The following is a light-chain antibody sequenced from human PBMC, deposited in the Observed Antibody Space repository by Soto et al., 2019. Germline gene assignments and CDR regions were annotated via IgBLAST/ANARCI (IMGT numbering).Light chain of an antibody. CDR2: DAS. CDR1: QSVGSR. Sequence: VMTQSPATLSVSPGERATLSCRASQSVGSRLAWYQQNPGQAPRLLIYDASTRATGIPARFSGSWSGTEFTLTISSLQSEDFAVYYCQQYYDWYTFGQGTKL. J-gene: IGKJ2*01. CDR3: QQYYDWYT. V-gene: IGKV3-15*01.